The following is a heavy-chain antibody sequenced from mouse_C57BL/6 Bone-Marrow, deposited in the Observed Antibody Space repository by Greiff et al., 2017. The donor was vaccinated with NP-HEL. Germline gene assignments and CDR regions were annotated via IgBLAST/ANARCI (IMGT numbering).Heavy chain of an antibody. CDR3: ARRGYYGSSEGVTY. Sequence: EVQLVESGGGLVQPGGSLKLSCAASGFTFSDYYMYWVRQTPEKRLEWVAYISNGGGSTYYPDTVKGRFTISRDNAKNTLYLQMSRLKSEDTAMYYCARRGYYGSSEGVTYWGQGTLVTVSA. D-gene: IGHD1-1*01. J-gene: IGHJ3*01. CDR2: ISNGGGST. CDR1: GFTFSDYY. V-gene: IGHV5-12*01.